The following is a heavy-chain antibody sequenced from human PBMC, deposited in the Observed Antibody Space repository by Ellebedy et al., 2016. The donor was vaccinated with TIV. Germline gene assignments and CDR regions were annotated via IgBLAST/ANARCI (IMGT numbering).Heavy chain of an antibody. Sequence: PGGSLRLSCTTSGFSFGDYAMSWVRQAPGKGLEWVANTKEDGSEKYYVDSVRGRFTISRDNAKNTLYLQMDSLRAEDTAVYYCVRPFGSSWAFGYFDLWGRGTLVTVSS. CDR1: GFSFGDYA. CDR2: TKEDGSEK. CDR3: VRPFGSSWAFGYFDL. J-gene: IGHJ2*01. D-gene: IGHD6-13*01. V-gene: IGHV3-7*01.